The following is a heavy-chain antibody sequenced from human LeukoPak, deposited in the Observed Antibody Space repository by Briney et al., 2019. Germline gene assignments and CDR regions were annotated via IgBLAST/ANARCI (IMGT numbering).Heavy chain of an antibody. J-gene: IGHJ4*02. V-gene: IGHV3-23*01. D-gene: IGHD3-3*01. Sequence: GGTLRLSCAASGFTFSNYGLSWVRQAPGKGLEWVSGITGSGGSTYYADSVKGRFTISRDNSKNTLYLQMNSLRAEDTAIYYCAGDDRLLSFLKWGQGTLVTVSS. CDR1: GFTFSNYG. CDR2: ITGSGGST. CDR3: AGDDRLLSFLK.